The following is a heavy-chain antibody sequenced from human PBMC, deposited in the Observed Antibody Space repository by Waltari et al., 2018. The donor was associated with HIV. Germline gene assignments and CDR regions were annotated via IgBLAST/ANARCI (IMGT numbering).Heavy chain of an antibody. D-gene: IGHD4-17*01. CDR2: MYHSGST. V-gene: IGHV4-4*02. Sequence: QVQLLQSGPGQVKPSETLSLTCAVSGDSISSYNWWTWVRQAPGKGLEWIGEMYHSGSTNYNPPLGSRVTISVDKSKNQFSLRLTSVTAADTALYYCVRVMTGDSRSSWFDPWGQGTLVTVSS. J-gene: IGHJ5*02. CDR1: GDSISSYNW. CDR3: VRVMTGDSRSSWFDP.